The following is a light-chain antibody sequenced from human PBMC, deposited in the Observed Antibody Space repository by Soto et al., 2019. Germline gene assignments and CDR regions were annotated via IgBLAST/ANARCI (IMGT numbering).Light chain of an antibody. Sequence: IVLTQSPGTLSLSPGESTTLSCRASRGISSSYLAWYQQKPGQAPRLLIYAASTRATGIPDRFRGSGSATDFTLTISRLEPEDSAVYYCQQYGASSPYSFGQGTKLEIK. V-gene: IGKV3-20*01. J-gene: IGKJ2*01. CDR2: AAS. CDR1: RGISSSY. CDR3: QQYGASSPYS.